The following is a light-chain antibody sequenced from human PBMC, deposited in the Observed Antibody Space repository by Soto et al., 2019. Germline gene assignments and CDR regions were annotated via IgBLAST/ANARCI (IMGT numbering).Light chain of an antibody. Sequence: QSVLTQPPSASGTPGQRVTISCSGSRSNIGTNYVYWYQQLPGTAPKLLIYSNNQRPSGVPDRFSGSKSGTSASLAISGLRSEDEADYYCGGWDDSLSGPVVGGGTKVTVL. CDR2: SNN. CDR3: GGWDDSLSGPV. V-gene: IGLV1-47*01. J-gene: IGLJ2*01. CDR1: RSNIGTNY.